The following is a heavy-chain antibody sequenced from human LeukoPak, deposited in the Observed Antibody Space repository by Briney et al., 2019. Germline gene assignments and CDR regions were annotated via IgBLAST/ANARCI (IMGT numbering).Heavy chain of an antibody. CDR3: ADTIKVAVTTGGDY. Sequence: GGSLRLSCAASGFTFSSYWMSWVRQAPGKGLEWVANIKQDGSEKYYVDSVKGRFTISRDNAKNSLYLQMNSLRAEDTAVYYCADTIKVAVTTGGDYWGQGTLVTVSS. CDR1: GFTFSSYW. D-gene: IGHD4-17*01. J-gene: IGHJ4*02. V-gene: IGHV3-7*03. CDR2: IKQDGSEK.